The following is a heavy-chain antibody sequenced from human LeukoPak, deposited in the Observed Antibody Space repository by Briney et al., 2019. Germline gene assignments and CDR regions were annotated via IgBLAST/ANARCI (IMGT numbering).Heavy chain of an antibody. D-gene: IGHD4-17*01. CDR3: AKDRSKEYYGDEFDF. J-gene: IGHJ4*02. CDR1: GFTFSSYA. V-gene: IGHV3-30*04. Sequence: GSLRLSCAASGFTFSSYAMHWVRQAPGKGLEWVAVISYDGSNKYYADSVKGRFTISRDNSKNTLYLQMNSLRAEDTAVYYCAKDRSKEYYGDEFDFWGQGTLVTVSS. CDR2: ISYDGSNK.